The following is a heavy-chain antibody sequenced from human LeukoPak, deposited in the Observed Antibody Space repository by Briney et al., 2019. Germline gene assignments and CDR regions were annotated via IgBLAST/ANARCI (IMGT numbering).Heavy chain of an antibody. V-gene: IGHV3-53*04. D-gene: IGHD5-18*01. CDR2: IYSGGST. CDR1: GITFNRFA. Sequence: GGSLRLSCAASGITFNRFAMSWVRQAPGKGLEWVSVIYSGGSTYYADSVKGRFTISRHNSKNTLYLQMNSLRAEDTAVYYCARAHRGSGYSYGYFDYWGQGTLVTVSS. J-gene: IGHJ4*02. CDR3: ARAHRGSGYSYGYFDY.